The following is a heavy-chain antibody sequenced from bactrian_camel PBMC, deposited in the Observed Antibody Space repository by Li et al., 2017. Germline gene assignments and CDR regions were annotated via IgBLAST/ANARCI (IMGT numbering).Heavy chain of an antibody. V-gene: IGHV3S5*01. D-gene: IGHD2*01. CDR3: VRDALSGSWPNFGY. CDR1: GFTFSSYY. J-gene: IGHJ6*01. CDR2: IESDGSNT. Sequence: HVQLVESGGGLVQPGGSLRLSCAASGFTFSSYYMSWVRQAPGKGLEWVSGIESDGSNTYYADSVKGRFTIPRDNAKNTVYLQMSSLKPEDTAEYYCVRDALSGSWPNFGYWGQGTQVTVS.